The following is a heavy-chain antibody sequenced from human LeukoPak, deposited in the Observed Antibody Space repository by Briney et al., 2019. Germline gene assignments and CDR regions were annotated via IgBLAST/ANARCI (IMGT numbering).Heavy chain of an antibody. J-gene: IGHJ3*01. D-gene: IGHD3-10*01. Sequence: ASVKVSCKTSGYIFTGYYIHWVRQAPGQGLEWMGWINPNTGGTNYAQDFQGRVTMTRDTDATTAYMELRSLRSDDTAVYFCARERESGRSDAFDFWGQGTMVTVSS. CDR2: INPNTGGT. CDR1: GYIFTGYY. CDR3: ARERESGRSDAFDF. V-gene: IGHV1-2*02.